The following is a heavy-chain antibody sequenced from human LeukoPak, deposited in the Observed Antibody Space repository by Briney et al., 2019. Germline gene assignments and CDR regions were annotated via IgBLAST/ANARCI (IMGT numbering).Heavy chain of an antibody. J-gene: IGHJ6*03. Sequence: SETLSLTCTVSGVSISSSSYYWGWIRQPPGKGLEWIGSIYYSGSTYYNPSLKSRVTISVDTSKNQFSLKLSSVTAADTAVYYCPRIRSYDFWSGYPYYYSYYMAVWGKGTTVTVSS. V-gene: IGHV4-39*07. D-gene: IGHD3-3*01. CDR3: PRIRSYDFWSGYPYYYSYYMAV. CDR2: IYYSGST. CDR1: GVSISSSSYY.